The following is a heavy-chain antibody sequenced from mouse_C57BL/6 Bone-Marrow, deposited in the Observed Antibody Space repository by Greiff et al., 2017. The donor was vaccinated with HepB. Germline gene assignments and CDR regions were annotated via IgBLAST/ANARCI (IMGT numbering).Heavy chain of an antibody. Sequence: VQLVESGAELARPGASVKMSCKASGYTFTSYTMHWVKQRPGQGLEWIGYINPSSGYTKYNQKFKDKATLTADKSSSTAYMQLSSLTSEDSAVYYCARYTRRDYAMDYWGQGTSVTVSS. V-gene: IGHV1-4*01. CDR2: INPSSGYT. CDR3: ARYTRRDYAMDY. J-gene: IGHJ4*01. CDR1: GYTFTSYT. D-gene: IGHD3-3*01.